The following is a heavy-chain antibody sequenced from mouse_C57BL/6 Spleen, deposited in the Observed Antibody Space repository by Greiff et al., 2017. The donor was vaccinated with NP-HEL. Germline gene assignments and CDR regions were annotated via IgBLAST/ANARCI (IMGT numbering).Heavy chain of an antibody. CDR1: GYAFSSYW. Sequence: VQLQQSGAELVKPGASVKISCKASGYAFSSYWMNWVKQRPGKGLEWIGQIYPGDGDTNYNGKFKGKATLTADKSSSTAYMQLSSLTSEDSAVYFCARRSITDYFDYWGQGTTRTVSS. J-gene: IGHJ2*01. CDR3: ARRSITDYFDY. CDR2: IYPGDGDT. V-gene: IGHV1-80*01. D-gene: IGHD1-1*01.